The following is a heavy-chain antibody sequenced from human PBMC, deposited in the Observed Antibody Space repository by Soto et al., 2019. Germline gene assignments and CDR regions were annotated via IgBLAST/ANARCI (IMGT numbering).Heavy chain of an antibody. D-gene: IGHD6-13*01. CDR3: AKCMHSSSWYRAY. V-gene: IGHV3-23*01. J-gene: IGHJ4*02. Sequence: EVQVLESGGGLVQPGGSLRLSCAASGITFSSYAMSWVRQAPGKGLEWVSAISDSGDSTFYADSVKGRFTISRDNSKSPLSLQMNSLRAEDTAVYYCAKCMHSSSWYRAYWGQGTLVTVSS. CDR2: ISDSGDST. CDR1: GITFSSYA.